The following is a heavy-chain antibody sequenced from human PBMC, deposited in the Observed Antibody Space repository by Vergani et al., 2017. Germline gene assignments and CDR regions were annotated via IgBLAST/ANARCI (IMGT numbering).Heavy chain of an antibody. D-gene: IGHD2-2*01. CDR3: ARGSYCSSXSCHSFYYYYYMDV. CDR2: INHSGST. CDR1: GGSFSGYY. J-gene: IGHJ6*03. Sequence: QVQLQQWGAGLLKPSETLSLTCAVYGGSFSGYYWSWIRQPPGKGLEWIGEINHSGSTNYNPSLKSRVTISVDTSKNQFSLKLSSVTAADTAVYYCARGSYCSSXSCHSFYYYYYMDVWGKGTTVTVSS. V-gene: IGHV4-34*01.